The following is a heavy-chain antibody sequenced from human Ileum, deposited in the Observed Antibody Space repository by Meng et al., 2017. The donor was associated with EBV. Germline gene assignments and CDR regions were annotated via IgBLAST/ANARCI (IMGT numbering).Heavy chain of an antibody. D-gene: IGHD4-17*01. J-gene: IGHJ1*01. CDR3: ACGCGDFRDH. CDR1: GYSFLTNG. CDR2: SNSNNHQT. V-gene: IGHV1-18*01. Sequence: FVRSWPEAEESRALVQVSCEFSGYSFLTNGISWVRQAPREWLEGIGWSNSNNHQTSPAEEFQARPSLALDTSTNTLMMGLSSLRSDETAVYYCACGCGDFRDHWGQGTLVTVSS.